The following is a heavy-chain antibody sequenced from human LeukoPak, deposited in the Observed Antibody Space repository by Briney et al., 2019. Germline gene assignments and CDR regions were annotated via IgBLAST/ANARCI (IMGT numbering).Heavy chain of an antibody. V-gene: IGHV4-34*01. CDR3: ARQVGGY. J-gene: IGHJ4*02. CDR1: GGSFSGYY. CDR2: INYSGST. D-gene: IGHD2-15*01. Sequence: SETLSLTCAVYGGSFSGYYWSWIRRPPGKGLEWIGEINYSGSTNYNPSLKSRVTISVDTSKNQFSLKLTSVTDADTAVYYCARQVGGYWGQGALVTVSS.